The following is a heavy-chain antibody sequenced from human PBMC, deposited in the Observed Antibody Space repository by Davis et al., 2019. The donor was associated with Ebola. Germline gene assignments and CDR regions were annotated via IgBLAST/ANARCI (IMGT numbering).Heavy chain of an antibody. CDR2: ISYDGSNK. Sequence: GESLKISCAASGFTFSSYAMHRVRQAPGTGLEWVAVISYDGSNKYYADSVKGGFTISRDNSKNTLYLQMNSLRAEDTAVYYCARSLVGATSSWGQGTLVTVSS. CDR3: ARSLVGATSS. J-gene: IGHJ4*02. CDR1: GFTFSSYA. V-gene: IGHV3-30-3*01. D-gene: IGHD1-26*01.